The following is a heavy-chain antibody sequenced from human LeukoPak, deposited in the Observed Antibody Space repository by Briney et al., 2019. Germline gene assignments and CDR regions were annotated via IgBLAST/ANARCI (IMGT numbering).Heavy chain of an antibody. CDR3: AKDDYYDTSGYRD. V-gene: IGHV3-30*02. Sequence: GGSLRLSCAASGFTFSNYGMQWVRQAPGKGLEWVAFIRYDGSIKHYADSVKGRFTISRDNSKNTLYLQMNSLRAEDTAVYYCAKDDYYDTSGYRDWGQGTLVTVSS. J-gene: IGHJ4*02. CDR2: IRYDGSIK. D-gene: IGHD3-22*01. CDR1: GFTFSNYG.